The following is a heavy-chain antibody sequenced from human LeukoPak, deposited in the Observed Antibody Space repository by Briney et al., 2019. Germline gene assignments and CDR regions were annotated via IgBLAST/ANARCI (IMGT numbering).Heavy chain of an antibody. J-gene: IGHJ3*02. CDR1: GFTFSSYS. D-gene: IGHD4-23*01. CDR3: ARESASVVTQVPPFDI. CDR2: ISSSSSTI. Sequence: GGSLRLSCAASGFTFSSYSMNWVRRAPGKGLEWVSYISSSSSTIYYADSVKGRFTISRDNAKNSLYLQMNSLRDVDTAVYYCARESASVVTQVPPFDIWGQGTMVTVSS. V-gene: IGHV3-48*02.